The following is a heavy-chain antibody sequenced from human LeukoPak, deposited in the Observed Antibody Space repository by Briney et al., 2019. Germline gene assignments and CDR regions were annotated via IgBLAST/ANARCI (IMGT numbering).Heavy chain of an antibody. J-gene: IGHJ5*02. V-gene: IGHV1-18*01. CDR3: ARVGVAAAGTWWFDP. Sequence: ASVKVSCKASGYTFTSYGISWVRQAPGQGLEWMGWISAYNGNTNYAQKLQGRVTMTTDTSTSTAYMELSSLRSEDTAVYYCARVGVAAAGTWWFDPWGQGTLVTVSS. CDR1: GYTFTSYG. CDR2: ISAYNGNT. D-gene: IGHD6-13*01.